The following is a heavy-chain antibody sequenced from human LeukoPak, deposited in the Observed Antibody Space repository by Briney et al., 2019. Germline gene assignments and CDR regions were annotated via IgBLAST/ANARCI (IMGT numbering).Heavy chain of an antibody. J-gene: IGHJ3*02. Sequence: PSETLSLTCSVSGDSISSSSYYWGWIRQPPGKGLEWIGSVYYSGSTYYNPSLRSRVTISVDTSKNQFSLKLSSVTAADTAVYYCARSHGFWSGRTMFDIWGQGTMVTVSS. V-gene: IGHV4-39*07. CDR1: GDSISSSSYY. CDR3: ARSHGFWSGRTMFDI. CDR2: VYYSGST. D-gene: IGHD3-3*01.